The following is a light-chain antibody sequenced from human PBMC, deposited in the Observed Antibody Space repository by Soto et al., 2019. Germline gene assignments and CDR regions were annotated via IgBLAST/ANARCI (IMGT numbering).Light chain of an antibody. CDR3: AAWDDSLHGVV. V-gene: IGLV1-44*01. Sequence: QSVLTQPPSASGTPGQRVTISCSGSSSNIGSNSVNWYQQLPGTAPKLLMYSSNQRPSGVPDRFSGSKSGNSASLAISGLQSEDEADYYCAAWDDSLHGVVFGGGTKLTVL. CDR1: SSNIGSNS. CDR2: SSN. J-gene: IGLJ2*01.